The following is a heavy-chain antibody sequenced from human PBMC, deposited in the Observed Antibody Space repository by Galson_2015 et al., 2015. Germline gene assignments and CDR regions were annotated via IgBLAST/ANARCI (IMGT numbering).Heavy chain of an antibody. CDR1: GFTSSSYG. J-gene: IGHJ4*02. CDR3: AKDVLVGATSCLPDY. Sequence: SLRLSCAAPGFTSSSYGMHWVRQAPGKGLEWVAVISYDGSNKYYADSVKGRFTISRDNSKNTLYLQMNSLRAEDTAVYYCAKDVLVGATSCLPDYWGQGTLVTVSS. D-gene: IGHD1-26*01. V-gene: IGHV3-30*18. CDR2: ISYDGSNK.